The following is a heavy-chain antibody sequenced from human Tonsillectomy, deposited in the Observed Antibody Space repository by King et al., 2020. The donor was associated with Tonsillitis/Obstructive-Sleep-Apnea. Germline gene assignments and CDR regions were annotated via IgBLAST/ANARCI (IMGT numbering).Heavy chain of an antibody. CDR2: ISNSGSTI. D-gene: IGHD1-26*01. Sequence: VQLVESGGGLVQPGGSLRLSCAASGFTFSSYEMNWVRQAPGKGLEWVSYISNSGSTIYYSASVKGRFTISRDNVKNSLYLQMNILRAENTAIYYCASPWSSGRYPYWYVDLWGRGTLVTVSS. CDR1: GFTFSSYE. CDR3: ASPWSSGRYPYWYVDL. V-gene: IGHV3-48*03. J-gene: IGHJ2*01.